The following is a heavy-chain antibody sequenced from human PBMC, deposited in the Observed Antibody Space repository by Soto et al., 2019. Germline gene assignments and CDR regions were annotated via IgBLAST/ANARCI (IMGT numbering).Heavy chain of an antibody. CDR1: GGSISSGGYY. CDR2: IYYSGST. Sequence: QVQLQESGPGLVKPSQTLSLTCTVSGGSISSGGYYWSWIRQHPGKGLEWIGYIYYSGSTYYNPSLEVRDTISGASSKHQFSPKRRSVTAADTAVYYCARGEASYYVSSGPRVWFDPWGQGALVTVSS. V-gene: IGHV4-31*03. CDR3: ARGEASYYVSSGPRVWFDP. J-gene: IGHJ5*02. D-gene: IGHD3-22*01.